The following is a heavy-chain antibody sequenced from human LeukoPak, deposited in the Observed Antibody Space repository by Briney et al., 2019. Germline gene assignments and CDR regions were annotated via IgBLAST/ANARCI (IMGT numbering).Heavy chain of an antibody. CDR1: GGSISSGSYY. J-gene: IGHJ6*03. CDR2: IYTSWST. Sequence: SQTLSLTCTVSGGSISSGSYYWSWIRQPAGKVLEWIGRIYTSWSTNYNPSLKSRVTISVDTSKNHFSLKLSSVTAADTAVYYCARANIVADFCSGYTHFYYNYMDVWGKGTTVTVSS. CDR3: ARANIVADFCSGYTHFYYNYMDV. V-gene: IGHV4-61*02. D-gene: IGHD3-3*01.